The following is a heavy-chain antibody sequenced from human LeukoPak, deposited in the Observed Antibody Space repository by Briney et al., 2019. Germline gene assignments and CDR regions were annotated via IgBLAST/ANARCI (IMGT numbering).Heavy chain of an antibody. Sequence: ASVKVSCKASGGTFSSYAISWVRQAPGQGLEWMGGIIPIFGTANYAQKFQGRVTITAEESTSTAYMELSSLRSEDTAVYYCARSKQAFMVRGVMIYGMDVWGQGTTVTVSS. CDR1: GGTFSSYA. CDR2: IIPIFGTA. D-gene: IGHD3-10*01. J-gene: IGHJ6*02. CDR3: ARSKQAFMVRGVMIYGMDV. V-gene: IGHV1-69*13.